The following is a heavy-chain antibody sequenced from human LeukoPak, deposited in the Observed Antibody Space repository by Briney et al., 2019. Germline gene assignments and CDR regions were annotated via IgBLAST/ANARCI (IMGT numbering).Heavy chain of an antibody. CDR1: GCSISSGGYY. CDR3: ARGDIVVVPAAILNWFDP. D-gene: IGHD2-2*02. J-gene: IGHJ5*02. V-gene: IGHV4-31*03. CDR2: IYYSGCT. Sequence: KPSETLSLTCTASGCSISSGGYYWSWISQHPGKGLEWIGYIYYSGCTYYNPSLKTRVTISEDTSKIHFSLQLSSVAPADTAVYYCARGDIVVVPAAILNWFDPWGQGTLVTVSS.